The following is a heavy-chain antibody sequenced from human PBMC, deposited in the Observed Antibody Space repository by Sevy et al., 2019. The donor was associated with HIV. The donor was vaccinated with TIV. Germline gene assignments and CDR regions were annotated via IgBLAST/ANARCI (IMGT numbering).Heavy chain of an antibody. V-gene: IGHV3-7*01. CDR2: ISQGGSEE. CDR3: ARFVSLGY. Sequence: GSLRLSCAASGFTFSSSSMTWVRQAPGKGLEWVATISQGGSEEYYVDSVKGRFTISRDNAKNSLYLQMNSLGAVDTAVYFCARFVSLGYWGQGTLVTVSS. D-gene: IGHD6-13*01. J-gene: IGHJ4*02. CDR1: GFTFSSSS.